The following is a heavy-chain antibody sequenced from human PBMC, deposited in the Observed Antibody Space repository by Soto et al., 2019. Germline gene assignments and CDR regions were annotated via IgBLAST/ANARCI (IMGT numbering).Heavy chain of an antibody. V-gene: IGHV1-46*03. J-gene: IGHJ4*02. CDR2: INPNGGST. Sequence: QVQLVQSGAEVKKPGASVKVSCKASGYTFTNFYIHWVRQAPGQGLEWMGIINPNGGSTNYAHNFQGRVTITRDTSTSTVYMDLSSLRSEDTAVYYCARGLGSGDYWGRGTLVTVSS. CDR1: GYTFTNFY. D-gene: IGHD6-25*01. CDR3: ARGLGSGDY.